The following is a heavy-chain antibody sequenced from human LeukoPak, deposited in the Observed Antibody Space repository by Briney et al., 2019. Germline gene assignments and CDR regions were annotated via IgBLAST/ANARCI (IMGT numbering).Heavy chain of an antibody. CDR3: ARGDYYDSSGYSTSSRDQTDY. J-gene: IGHJ4*02. D-gene: IGHD3-22*01. CDR1: GGTFSSYA. CDR2: IIPILGIA. Sequence: GASVKVSCKASGGTFSSYAISWVRQAPGQGLEWMGRIIPILGIANYAQKFRGRVTITADKSTSTAYMELSSLRSEDTAVYYCARGDYYDSSGYSTSSRDQTDYWGQGTLVTVSS. V-gene: IGHV1-69*04.